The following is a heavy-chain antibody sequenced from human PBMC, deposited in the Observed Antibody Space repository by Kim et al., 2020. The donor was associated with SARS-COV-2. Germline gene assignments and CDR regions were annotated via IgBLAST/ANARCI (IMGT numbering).Heavy chain of an antibody. D-gene: IGHD3-3*01. Sequence: ASVKVSCKASGYTFTSYGISWVRQAPGQGLEWMGWISAYNGNTNYAQKLQGRVTMTTDTSTSTAYMELRSLRSDDTAVYYCARVRTIFGVVTSRGDAFDIWGPGTMVTVSS. CDR1: GYTFTSYG. CDR3: ARVRTIFGVVTSRGDAFDI. V-gene: IGHV1-18*01. CDR2: ISAYNGNT. J-gene: IGHJ3*02.